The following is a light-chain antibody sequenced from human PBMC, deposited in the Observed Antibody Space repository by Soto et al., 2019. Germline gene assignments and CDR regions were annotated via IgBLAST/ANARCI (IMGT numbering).Light chain of an antibody. J-gene: IGKJ4*01. CDR3: QQRTNWPPN. V-gene: IGKV3-11*01. Sequence: EIVMTQSPATLFLSPWYRATLSCRAIHSVIIYLXWYLXXXXXXXXLLXXDSSIIXTGIPARFSGSGSGTDFTLTISSLEPEDFAVYYCQQRTNWPPNFGGGTKVDIK. CDR2: DSS. CDR1: HSVIIY.